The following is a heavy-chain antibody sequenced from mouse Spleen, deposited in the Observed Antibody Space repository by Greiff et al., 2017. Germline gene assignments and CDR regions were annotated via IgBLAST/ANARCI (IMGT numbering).Heavy chain of an antibody. D-gene: IGHD2-4*01. CDR1: GYTFTSYW. Sequence: VQLQQSGTVLARPGASVKMSCKASGYTFTSYWMHWVKQRPGQGLEWIGAIYPGNSDTSYNQKFKGKAKLTAVTSTSTAYMELSSLTNEDSAVYYCTRSGDYDPPYWYFDVWGAGTTVTVSS. CDR2: IYPGNSDT. CDR3: TRSGDYDPPYWYFDV. J-gene: IGHJ1*01. V-gene: IGHV1-5*01.